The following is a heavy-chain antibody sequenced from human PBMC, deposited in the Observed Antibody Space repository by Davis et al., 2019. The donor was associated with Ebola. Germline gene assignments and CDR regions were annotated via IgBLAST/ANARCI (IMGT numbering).Heavy chain of an antibody. CDR1: GFNFSSYG. J-gene: IGHJ6*04. V-gene: IGHV3-33*01. Sequence: GESLKISCAASGFNFSSYGMHWVRLAPGKGLKWVAVIWVDGSKKYYADSVKGRFTISRDNSKKTLFLQMNSLRVEDSAVYYCARPIYDSGTYYGETSYYYGMDVWGKGTTVTVSS. CDR2: IWVDGSKK. D-gene: IGHD3-10*01. CDR3: ARPIYDSGTYYGETSYYYGMDV.